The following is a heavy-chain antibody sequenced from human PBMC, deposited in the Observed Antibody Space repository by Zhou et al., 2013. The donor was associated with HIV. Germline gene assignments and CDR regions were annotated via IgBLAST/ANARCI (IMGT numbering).Heavy chain of an antibody. V-gene: IGHV1-2*02. CDR1: GYTFTDYY. D-gene: IGHD3-3*02. CDR3: ARDWQFHVIFDDYYIDV. CDR2: INPETGDT. Sequence: QVQLVQSGSEVKKSGASVNISCKTSGYTFTDYYLHWVRQAPGQGLQWMGWINPETGDTNYAQTFKGRITMTRDTSINTAYMVLTSVKPNDTALYFCARDWQFHVIFDDYYIDVWGEGTTVIVS. J-gene: IGHJ6*03.